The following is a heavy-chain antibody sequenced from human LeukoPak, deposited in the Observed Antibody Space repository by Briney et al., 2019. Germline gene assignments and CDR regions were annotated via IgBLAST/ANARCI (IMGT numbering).Heavy chain of an antibody. CDR2: TYYRSRWYN. V-gene: IGHV6-1*01. D-gene: IGHD1-26*01. J-gene: IGHJ4*02. CDR3: AKDRGVSGGSSFDF. Sequence: SQTLSLTCAISGDSVSSNTGARNSIRQSPSRGLEWLGRTYYRSRWYNDYAESVKSRITIIPDTSKNQFSLQLNSVTPDDTAVYYCAKDRGVSGGSSFDFWGQGTLVTVSS. CDR1: GDSVSSNTGA.